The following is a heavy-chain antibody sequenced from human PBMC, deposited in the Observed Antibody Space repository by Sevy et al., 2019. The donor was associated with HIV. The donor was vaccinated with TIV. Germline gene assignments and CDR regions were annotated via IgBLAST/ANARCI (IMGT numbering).Heavy chain of an antibody. J-gene: IGHJ6*02. CDR1: GGSISSSSYY. V-gene: IGHV4-39*01. Sequence: SETLSLTCTVSGGSISSSSYYWGWIRQPPGKGLEWIGSIYYSGSTYYNPSLKSRVTISVDTSKNQFSLKLSSLTAADTAVYYCARLTQAPAAIQRVYYYYYGMDVWGQGTTVTVSS. D-gene: IGHD2-2*01. CDR2: IYYSGST. CDR3: ARLTQAPAAIQRVYYYYYGMDV.